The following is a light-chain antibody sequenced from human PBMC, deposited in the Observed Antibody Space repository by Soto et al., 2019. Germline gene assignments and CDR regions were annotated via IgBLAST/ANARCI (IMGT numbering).Light chain of an antibody. V-gene: IGKV3-15*01. Sequence: EIVMTQSPATLSVSPGERATLSCRASQSAGTSLAWYQQKPGQAPRLLIYGASNWAAGTPARFSGSGSGTEFTLTISSLQSEDLEAYYCQQHNGWPLTFGQGTRLDIK. J-gene: IGKJ5*01. CDR2: GAS. CDR1: QSAGTS. CDR3: QQHNGWPLT.